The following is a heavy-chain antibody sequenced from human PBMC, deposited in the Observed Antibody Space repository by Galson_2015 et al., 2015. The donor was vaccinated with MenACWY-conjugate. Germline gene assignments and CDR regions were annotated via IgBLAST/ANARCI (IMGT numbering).Heavy chain of an antibody. Sequence: SLRLSCAASGFTFDDYGMSWVRHAPGKGLEWVSGINWNGGSTGYADSVKGRFTISRDNAENSLYLQMNSLRAEDTAVYYCARGGNWNSPGSFDYWGQGTLVTVSS. CDR1: GFTFDDYG. D-gene: IGHD1-7*01. CDR3: ARGGNWNSPGSFDY. CDR2: INWNGGST. J-gene: IGHJ4*02. V-gene: IGHV3-20*04.